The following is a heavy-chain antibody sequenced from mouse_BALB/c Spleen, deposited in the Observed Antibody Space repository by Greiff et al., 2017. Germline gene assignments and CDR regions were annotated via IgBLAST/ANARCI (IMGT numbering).Heavy chain of an antibody. J-gene: IGHJ2*01. CDR1: GFNIKDTY. CDR2: IDPANGNT. CDR3: ASGAAFDY. V-gene: IGHV14-3*02. Sequence: EVKLVESGAELVKPGASVKLSCTASGFNIKDTYMHWVKQRPEQGLEWIGRIDPANGNTKYDPKFQGKATITADTSSNTAYLQLSSLTSEDTAVYYCASGAAFDYWGQGTTLTVSS.